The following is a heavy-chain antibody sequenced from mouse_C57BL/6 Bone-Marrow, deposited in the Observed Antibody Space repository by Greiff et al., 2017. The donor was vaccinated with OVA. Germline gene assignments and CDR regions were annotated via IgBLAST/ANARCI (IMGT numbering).Heavy chain of an antibody. D-gene: IGHD1-1*01. J-gene: IGHJ4*01. CDR2: IHPSDSDT. CDR3: AMRNITTVVAPGYYYAMDY. CDR1: GYTFTSYW. Sequence: QVHVKQPGAELVKPGASVKVSCKASGYTFTSYWMHWVKQRPGQGLEWIGRIHPSDSDTNYNQKFKGKATLTVDKSSRTAYMQLSSLTSEDSAVYYCAMRNITTVVAPGYYYAMDYWGQGTSVTVSS. V-gene: IGHV1-74*01.